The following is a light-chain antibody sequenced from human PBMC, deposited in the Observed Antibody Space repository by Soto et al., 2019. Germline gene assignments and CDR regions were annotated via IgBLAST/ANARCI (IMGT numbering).Light chain of an antibody. V-gene: IGLV2-14*03. CDR1: SSDVGAFNY. J-gene: IGLJ1*01. CDR2: DVS. CDR3: SSYTITSTYV. Sequence: QSVLPQPASVSGAPGQSITISCTGTSSDVGAFNYVCWYQHHPGTAPQLIIYDVSNRPSGISNRFSGSKSGNTASLSISGLQAEDEADYYCSSYTITSTYVFGTGTKVTVL.